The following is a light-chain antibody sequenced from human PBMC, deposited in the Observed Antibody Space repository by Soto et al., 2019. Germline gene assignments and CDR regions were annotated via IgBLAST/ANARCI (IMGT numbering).Light chain of an antibody. Sequence: IQMTQSPSTLSASVGDRVTITCRASQSVTGWLAWYQQKPGEAPKLLIYDASTLASGVPSRFSGSGSVAQFTLTISSLQPDDSATYYCQQYHSYSPYTFGQGTKLEI. CDR2: DAS. CDR3: QQYHSYSPYT. V-gene: IGKV1-5*01. CDR1: QSVTGW. J-gene: IGKJ2*01.